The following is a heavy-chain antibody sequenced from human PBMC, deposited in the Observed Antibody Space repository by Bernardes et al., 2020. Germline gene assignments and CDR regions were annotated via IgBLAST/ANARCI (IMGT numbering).Heavy chain of an antibody. CDR2: VTDRGDT. V-gene: IGHV3-23*01. CDR1: GFPLSPYG. J-gene: IGHJ4*02. D-gene: IGHD6-6*01. CDR3: AKRIDYSSSSVFLDY. Sequence: GFLSPPRAAPGFPLSPYGMAWVRPAPGQGLQWISSVTDRGDTYYGDSVKGRFTVSRDNSKNTVYLQMNSLRVDDTAVYYCAKRIDYSSSSVFLDYWGQGTRVTVS.